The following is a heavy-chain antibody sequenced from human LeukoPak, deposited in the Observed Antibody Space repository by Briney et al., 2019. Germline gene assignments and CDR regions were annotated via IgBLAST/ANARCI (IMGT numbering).Heavy chain of an antibody. Sequence: GGSLRLSCAASGFTFSSYAMSWVRQAPGKGLEWVSAISGSGGSTYYADSVKGRFTISRDNAKNSLYLQMNSLRAEDTAVYYCASTADTAMAAPYYYYGMDVWGQGTTVTVSS. J-gene: IGHJ6*02. D-gene: IGHD5-18*01. CDR2: ISGSGGST. V-gene: IGHV3-23*01. CDR1: GFTFSSYA. CDR3: ASTADTAMAAPYYYYGMDV.